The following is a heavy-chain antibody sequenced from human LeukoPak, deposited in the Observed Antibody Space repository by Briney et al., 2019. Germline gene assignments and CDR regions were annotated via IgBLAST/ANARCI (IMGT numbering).Heavy chain of an antibody. Sequence: PGGSLRLSCAAPGFTFSSYAMSWVRQAPGKGLEWVSAISGSGGSTYYADSVKGRFTISRDNSKNTLYLQMNSLRAEDTAVYYCAKARFGVVIFDYWGQGTLVTVSS. CDR3: AKARFGVVIFDY. D-gene: IGHD3-3*01. CDR2: ISGSGGST. CDR1: GFTFSSYA. J-gene: IGHJ4*02. V-gene: IGHV3-23*01.